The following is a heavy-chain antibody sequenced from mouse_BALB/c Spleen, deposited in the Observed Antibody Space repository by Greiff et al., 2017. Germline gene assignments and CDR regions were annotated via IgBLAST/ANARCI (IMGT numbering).Heavy chain of an antibody. V-gene: IGHV1S132*01. CDR1: GYTFTSYW. Sequence: VQLQESGAGLVKPGASLKLSCTTSGYTFTSYWIQWVNQRPGQGLGWIGEICPGTGTTYYTEKFKGKATLTIDTSSSTAYMQVSSLTSEDSAVCVCARGDFDDWGEGTTVTVSS. CDR3: ARGDFDD. CDR2: ICPGTGTT. J-gene: IGHJ1*01.